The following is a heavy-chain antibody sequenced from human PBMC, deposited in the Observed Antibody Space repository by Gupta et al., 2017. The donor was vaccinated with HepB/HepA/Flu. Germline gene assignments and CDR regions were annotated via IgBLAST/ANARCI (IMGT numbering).Heavy chain of an antibody. D-gene: IGHD3-9*01. Sequence: QAQLFQSGAEMRKPGASVKISCKASGCPFPSYYLPWFRKVSGKGLEWRGIIDPRGGSIIHAQKFQGRLTLTRDTSTNTANMELSSLTYEDTALEYCATQGGRPDPGCDGWGQGTRVTVSS. CDR2: IDPRGGSI. J-gene: IGHJ3*01. CDR1: GCPFPSYY. CDR3: ATQGGRPDPGCDG. V-gene: IGHV1-46*01.